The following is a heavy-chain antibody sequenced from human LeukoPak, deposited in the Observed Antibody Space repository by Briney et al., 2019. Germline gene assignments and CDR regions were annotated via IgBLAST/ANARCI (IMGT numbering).Heavy chain of an antibody. D-gene: IGHD4-17*01. J-gene: IGHJ4*02. Sequence: SETLSLTCAVYGGSFSGYYWSWIRQPPGKGLEWIGSIYYSWSTYYKPSLKSRVTISVDTSKNQFSLNLNSVTAADTAVYYCARQGYADFSPRPFDYWGQGTLVTVSS. CDR3: ARQGYADFSPRPFDY. CDR1: GGSFSGYY. V-gene: IGHV4-34*01. CDR2: IYYSWST.